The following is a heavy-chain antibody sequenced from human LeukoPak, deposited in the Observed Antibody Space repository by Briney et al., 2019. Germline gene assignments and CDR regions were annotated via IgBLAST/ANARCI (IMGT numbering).Heavy chain of an antibody. CDR2: IIPIFGTA. D-gene: IGHD1-20*01. CDR3: ARVTGTTLPY. J-gene: IGHJ4*02. V-gene: IGHV1-69*05. CDR1: GYTFTSYD. Sequence: SVKVSCKASGYTFTSYDINWVRQAPGQGLEWMGGIIPIFGTANYAQKFQGRVTITTDESTSTAYMELSSLRSEDTAVYYCARVTGTTLPYWGQGTLVTVSS.